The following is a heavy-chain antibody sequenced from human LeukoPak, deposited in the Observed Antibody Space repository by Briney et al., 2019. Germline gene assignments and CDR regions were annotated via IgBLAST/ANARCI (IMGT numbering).Heavy chain of an antibody. CDR2: INPNSGGT. Sequence: ASVKVSCKASGYTFTGYYMHWVRQARGQGLEWMGWINPNSGGTNYAQKFQGRVTMTRDTSISTAYMELSRLRSDDTAVYYCARDWITMVRGVLDWGQGTLVTVSS. D-gene: IGHD3-10*01. J-gene: IGHJ4*02. CDR3: ARDWITMVRGVLD. V-gene: IGHV1-2*02. CDR1: GYTFTGYY.